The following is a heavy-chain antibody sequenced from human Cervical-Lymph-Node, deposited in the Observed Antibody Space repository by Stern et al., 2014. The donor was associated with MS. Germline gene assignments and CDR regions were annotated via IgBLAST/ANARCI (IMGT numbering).Heavy chain of an antibody. D-gene: IGHD3-22*01. CDR1: GYSFTSYW. CDR2: IYPGDSDT. V-gene: IGHV5-51*01. Sequence: EVQLVESGAEVKKPGESLKISCKGSGYSFTSYWIGWGRQMPGKGLEWMGSIYPGDSDTRYSPAFQGPGTISADQVISTAYLQWSSLKASDTAMYYCARHNYDSSGPAPLDYWGQGTLVTVSS. J-gene: IGHJ4*02. CDR3: ARHNYDSSGPAPLDY.